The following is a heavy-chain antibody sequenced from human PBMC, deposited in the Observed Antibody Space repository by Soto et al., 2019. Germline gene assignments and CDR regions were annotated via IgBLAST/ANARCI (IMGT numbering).Heavy chain of an antibody. Sequence: QLQLQESGPGLVKPSETLSLTCTVSGGSISSSSYFWGWIRQPPGKGLEWIGSIYYSGSTYYNPSLKSRVTVSVDTSTTQFSLNLSSVTAADTAVYYCARHPSDFWFDPWGQGTLVTVSS. CDR1: GGSISSSSYF. CDR2: IYYSGST. J-gene: IGHJ5*02. V-gene: IGHV4-39*01. D-gene: IGHD2-21*02. CDR3: ARHPSDFWFDP.